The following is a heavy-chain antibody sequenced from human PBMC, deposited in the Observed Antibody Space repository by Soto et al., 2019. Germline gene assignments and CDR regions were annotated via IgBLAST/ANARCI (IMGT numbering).Heavy chain of an antibody. Sequence: SQTLSLTCAISGDSVSRTTAAWNWIRQFPSRGLEWLGRTYYRSKWFSDYAVSGKSRLTINADTSTNQFSLQLNSVTPDDTAVYYCARDEGALNSWGQGTPVTV. CDR1: GDSVSRTTAA. CDR3: ARDEGALNS. V-gene: IGHV6-1*01. J-gene: IGHJ4*02. CDR2: TYYRSKWFS.